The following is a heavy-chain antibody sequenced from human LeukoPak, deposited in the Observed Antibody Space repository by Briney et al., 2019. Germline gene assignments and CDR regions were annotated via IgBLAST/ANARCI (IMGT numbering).Heavy chain of an antibody. CDR2: IKPKTDGETT. D-gene: IGHD2-21*01. V-gene: IGHV3-15*07. CDR1: GFTFSNAY. J-gene: IGHJ4*02. CDR3: ITPLPYSAQ. Sequence: GGSLRLSCAASGFTFSNAYMNWVRQAPGKGLEWVGRIKPKTDGETTEYAAPVKGRFSISRDDSKNMLYLQMNSLETEDTAVYYCITPLPYSAQGGQGTLVTVSS.